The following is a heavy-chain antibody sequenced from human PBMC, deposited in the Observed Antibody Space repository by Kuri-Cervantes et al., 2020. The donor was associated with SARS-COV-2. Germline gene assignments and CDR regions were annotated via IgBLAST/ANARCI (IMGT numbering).Heavy chain of an antibody. CDR2: ISSSSSYI. CDR3: ARESALLSLDY. J-gene: IGHJ4*02. CDR1: GFTFSSYS. D-gene: IGHD2-8*01. V-gene: IGHV3-21*01. Sequence: GESLKISCAASGFTFSSYSMNWVRQAPGKGLEWVPSISSSSSYIYYADSVKGRFTISRDNAKNSLYLQMNSLRAEDTAVYYCARESALLSLDYWGQGTLVTVSS.